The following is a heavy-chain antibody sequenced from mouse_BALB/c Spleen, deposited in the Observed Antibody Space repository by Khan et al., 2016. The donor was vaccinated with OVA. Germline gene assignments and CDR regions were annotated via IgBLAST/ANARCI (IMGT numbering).Heavy chain of an antibody. CDR3: TRPAYDGYYDY. CDR1: GYTFTDYA. Sequence: QVQLQQSGPELVRPGVSVKISCKGSGYTFTDYAMHWVKQSHAKSLEWIGLISTYSGNKTYKQKFKGKAKMTVEKSSSTAYMELARLTSEDSAIDYCTRPAYDGYYDYWGQGTTLTVSS. V-gene: IGHV1S137*01. D-gene: IGHD2-3*01. CDR2: ISTYSGNK. J-gene: IGHJ2*01.